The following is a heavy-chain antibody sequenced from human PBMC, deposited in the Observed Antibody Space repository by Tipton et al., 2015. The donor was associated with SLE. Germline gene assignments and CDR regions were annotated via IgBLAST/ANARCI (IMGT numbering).Heavy chain of an antibody. CDR2: IRGSGATT. V-gene: IGHV3-23*01. J-gene: IGHJ3*02. CDR3: AADASGWYESAFDI. Sequence: GSLRLSCAASGFTFSSYAMTWVRQAPGKGLEWVSSIRGSGATTYYADSVKGRFTISRDNAENSLYLQMNSLRAEDTAVYYCAADASGWYESAFDIWGQGTMVTVSS. D-gene: IGHD6-19*01. CDR1: GFTFSSYA.